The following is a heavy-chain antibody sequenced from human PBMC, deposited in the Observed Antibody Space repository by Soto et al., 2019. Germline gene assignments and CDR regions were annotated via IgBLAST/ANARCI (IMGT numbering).Heavy chain of an antibody. CDR1: GYTFTSYG. CDR2: ISAYNGNT. J-gene: IGHJ4*02. D-gene: IGHD4-17*01. Sequence: QVQLVQSGAEVKKPGASVKVSCKASGYTFTSYGISWVRQAPGQGLEWMGWISAYNGNTKYAQKVQGRVTMTTDISTSTAYMELRSLRSDDTAVYYCAREPFVDYGDYPLNYWGQGTLVIVSS. CDR3: AREPFVDYGDYPLNY. V-gene: IGHV1-18*04.